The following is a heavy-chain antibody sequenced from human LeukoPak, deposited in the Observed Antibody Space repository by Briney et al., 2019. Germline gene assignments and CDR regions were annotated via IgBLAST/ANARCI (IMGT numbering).Heavy chain of an antibody. CDR3: ARGGGGTYSGSYYGYFDY. D-gene: IGHD1-26*01. CDR1: GFTFSDYT. CDR2: ISSSSSTI. V-gene: IGHV3-48*04. J-gene: IGHJ4*02. Sequence: GGSLRLSCSFSGFTFSDYTMNWVRQAPGKGLEWVSFISSSSSTIYDADSVKGRFAISRDNVKSSLYLQMNSLRAEDTAVYYCARGGGGTYSGSYYGYFDYWGQGTLVTVSS.